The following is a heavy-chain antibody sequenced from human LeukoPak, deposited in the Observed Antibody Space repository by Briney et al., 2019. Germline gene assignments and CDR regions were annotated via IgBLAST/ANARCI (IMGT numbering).Heavy chain of an antibody. J-gene: IGHJ5*02. CDR1: GGSISSTSYY. Sequence: SETLSLTCAVSGGSISSTSYYWGWFRQPPGKGLEWIGTIYYSGSTYYNPSLKSRVTISVDTSENQFSLKLSSVTATDTALYYCARLGAEPCSSADCFRRWFDPWGQGTLVTVSS. CDR3: ARLGAEPCSSADCFRRWFDP. D-gene: IGHD2-2*01. V-gene: IGHV4-39*01. CDR2: IYYSGST.